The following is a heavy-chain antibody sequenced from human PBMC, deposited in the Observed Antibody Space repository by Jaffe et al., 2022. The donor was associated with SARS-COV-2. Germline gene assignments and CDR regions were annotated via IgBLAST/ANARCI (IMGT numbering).Heavy chain of an antibody. Sequence: EVQLVESGGGLVQPGGSLRLSCAASGFTVSSNYMSWVRQAPGKGLEWVSVIYSGGSTYYADSVKGRFTISRDNSKNTLYLQMNSLRAEDTAVYYCARGMVRGVSRPFHYYYGMDVWGQGTTVTVSS. V-gene: IGHV3-66*02. D-gene: IGHD3-10*01. CDR1: GFTVSSNY. J-gene: IGHJ6*02. CDR2: IYSGGST. CDR3: ARGMVRGVSRPFHYYYGMDV.